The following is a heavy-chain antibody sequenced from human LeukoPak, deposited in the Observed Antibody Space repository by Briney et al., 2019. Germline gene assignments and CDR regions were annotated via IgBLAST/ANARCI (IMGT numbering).Heavy chain of an antibody. Sequence: GGSLRLSCAASGFTFSSYAMSWVRQAPGKGLEWVSAISGSGGSTYYADSVKGRFTISRDNSKNTLYLQMNSLRAEDTAVYYCAKDGSEGYSSSWRYYYYYYGIDVWGQGTTVTVSS. CDR3: AKDGSEGYSSSWRYYYYYYGIDV. CDR1: GFTFSSYA. V-gene: IGHV3-23*01. J-gene: IGHJ6*02. CDR2: ISGSGGST. D-gene: IGHD6-13*01.